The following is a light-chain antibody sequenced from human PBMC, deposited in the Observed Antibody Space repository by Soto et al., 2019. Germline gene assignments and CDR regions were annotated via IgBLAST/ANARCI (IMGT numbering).Light chain of an antibody. CDR2: AAS. Sequence: DIQMTQSPSSLSASVGDRVTITCRASQSISSYLNWYQQKPGKAPKLLIYAASSLQSGVPSRFSGSGSWTDFTLTISSLQPEDFATYYFQQSYSTPLGLGGGTNVEIQ. CDR3: QQSYSTPLG. J-gene: IGKJ4*01. CDR1: QSISSY. V-gene: IGKV1-39*01.